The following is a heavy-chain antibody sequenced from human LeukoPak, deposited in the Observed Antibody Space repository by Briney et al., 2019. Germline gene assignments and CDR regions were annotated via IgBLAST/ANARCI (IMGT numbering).Heavy chain of an antibody. CDR2: INPSGGST. J-gene: IGHJ4*02. Sequence: ASVKVSCKASGYTFTSYDINWVRQATGQGLEWMGIINPSGGSTSYAQKFQGRVSMTRDTSTSTAYMELSSLGSEDTAVYYCARDRVSSGYYFDYWGQGTLVTVSS. CDR3: ARDRVSSGYYFDY. CDR1: GYTFTSYD. V-gene: IGHV1-46*01. D-gene: IGHD3-22*01.